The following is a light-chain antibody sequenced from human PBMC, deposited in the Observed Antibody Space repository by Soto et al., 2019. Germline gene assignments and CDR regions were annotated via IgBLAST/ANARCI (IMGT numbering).Light chain of an antibody. CDR3: HSYTSSSTYV. Sequence: QSALTQPASVSGSPGQSITISCTGTSSDVGSYNLVSWYQQHPGKAPKLMIYEVSNRPSGISNRFSGSKSGNTASLTISGLQAEDEADYYCHSYTSSSTYVFGTGTKVTVL. V-gene: IGLV2-14*02. J-gene: IGLJ1*01. CDR1: SSDVGSYNL. CDR2: EVS.